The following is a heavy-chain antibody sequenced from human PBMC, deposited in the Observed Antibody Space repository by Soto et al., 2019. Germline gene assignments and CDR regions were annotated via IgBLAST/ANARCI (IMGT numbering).Heavy chain of an antibody. V-gene: IGHV3-21*01. CDR1: GFTFSSYS. CDR2: ISSSSSYI. J-gene: IGHJ6*03. D-gene: IGHD3-3*01. Sequence: GGSLRLSCAASGFTFSSYSMNWVRQAPGKGLEWVSSISSSSSYIYYADSVKGRFTISRDNAKNSLYLQMNSLRAEDTAVYYCARAPIFGGVPHRIYYYYYMDVWGKGTTVTVSS. CDR3: ARAPIFGGVPHRIYYYYYMDV.